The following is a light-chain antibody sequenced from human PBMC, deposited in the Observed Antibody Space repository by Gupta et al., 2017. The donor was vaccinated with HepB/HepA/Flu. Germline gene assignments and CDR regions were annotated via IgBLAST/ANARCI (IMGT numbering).Light chain of an antibody. J-gene: IGLJ2*01. CDR2: DVS. CDR1: SNDVGAYKY. CDR3: YSYAGSRVV. Sequence: QSALTHLRSVSGRPGQPVTFSGPGTSNDVGAYKYVSWYQQHPGEAPKLMIFDVSKRPSGVPDRFSGSKSGNTASLTISGLQAEDEADYYCYSYAGSRVVFGGGTKLTVL. V-gene: IGLV2-11*01.